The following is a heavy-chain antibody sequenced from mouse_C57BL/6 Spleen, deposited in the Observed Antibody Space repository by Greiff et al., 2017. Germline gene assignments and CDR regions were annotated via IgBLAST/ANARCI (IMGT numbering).Heavy chain of an antibody. CDR2: IYPSDSET. V-gene: IGHV1-61*01. D-gene: IGHD2-1*01. CDR1: GYTFTSYW. CDR3: ARSRTYGNFFDY. Sequence: QVQLQQPGAELVRPGSSVKLSCKASGYTFTSYWMDWVKQRPGQGLEWIGNIYPSDSETHYNQKFKDKATLTVDKSSSTAYMQLSSLTSEDSAVYYCARSRTYGNFFDYWGQGTTLTVSS. J-gene: IGHJ2*01.